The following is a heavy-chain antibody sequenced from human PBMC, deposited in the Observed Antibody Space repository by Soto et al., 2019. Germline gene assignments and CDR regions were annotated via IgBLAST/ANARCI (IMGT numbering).Heavy chain of an antibody. D-gene: IGHD4-17*01. V-gene: IGHV3-13*01. CDR2: IGTGGDT. J-gene: IGHJ2*01. Sequence: PGGSLRLSCEASGVTFRTYDMHWVRQPTGKGLEWVSAIGTGGDTYYHDSVKGRFTISRENAKNSLYLQMNSLTAGDTAVYYCARELADTVTAAWYFDLWGRGTLVTVSS. CDR1: GVTFRTYD. CDR3: ARELADTVTAAWYFDL.